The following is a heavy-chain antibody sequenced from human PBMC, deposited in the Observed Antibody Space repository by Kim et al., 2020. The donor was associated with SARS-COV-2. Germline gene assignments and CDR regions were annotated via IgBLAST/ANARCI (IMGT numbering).Heavy chain of an antibody. CDR3: AGASSRIAAAGTHAFDI. J-gene: IGHJ3*02. Sequence: SETLSLTCTVSGGSISSSSYYWGWIRQPPGKGLEWIGSIYYSGSTYYNPSLKSRVTISVDTSKNQFSLKLSSVTAADTAVYYCAGASSRIAAAGTHAFDIWGQGTMVTVSS. CDR2: IYYSGST. CDR1: GGSISSSSYY. V-gene: IGHV4-39*07. D-gene: IGHD6-13*01.